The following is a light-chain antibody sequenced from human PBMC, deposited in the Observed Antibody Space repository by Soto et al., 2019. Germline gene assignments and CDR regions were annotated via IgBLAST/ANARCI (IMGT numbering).Light chain of an antibody. J-gene: IGKJ5*01. V-gene: IGKV3-20*01. CDR1: QRSXNCQ. CDR3: QHDGSSLST. CDR2: DSS. Sequence: LTQSLGTLSLPRGESATLSCRASQRSXNCQAALYMLNPSQAPRLLXVDSSSMATGIPDRFSGSVSGTDFTLTISRLEPEDFAVYYCQHDGSSLSTCGQGRRLEIK.